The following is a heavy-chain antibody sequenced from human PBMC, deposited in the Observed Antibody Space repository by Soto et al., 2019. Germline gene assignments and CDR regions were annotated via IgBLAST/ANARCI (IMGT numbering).Heavy chain of an antibody. Sequence: PWGSLPLACASSVFTFSNAWMSWVRQAPGNGLEWVGRIKSKTDGGTTDYAAPVKGRFTISRDDSKNTLYLQMNSLKTEDTAVYYCTTLMSSSSHYYYGMDVWGQGTPVTVSS. CDR3: TTLMSSSSHYYYGMDV. V-gene: IGHV3-15*01. CDR2: IKSKTDGGTT. J-gene: IGHJ6*02. D-gene: IGHD6-6*01. CDR1: VFTFSNAW.